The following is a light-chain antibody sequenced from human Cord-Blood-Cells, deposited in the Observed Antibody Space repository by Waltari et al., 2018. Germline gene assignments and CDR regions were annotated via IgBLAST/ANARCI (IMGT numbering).Light chain of an antibody. J-gene: IGLJ2*01. V-gene: IGLV3-1*01. CDR2: QDS. CDR1: KMGAKY. Sequence: SYELMERLTEAVYQGQPDSISTQGDKMGAKYTCWYQQRPGQSPVLVIYQDSQRPSGIPERFSGSNSGNTATLTISGTQAMDEADYYCQAWDSSTVVFGGGTKLTVL. CDR3: QAWDSSTVV.